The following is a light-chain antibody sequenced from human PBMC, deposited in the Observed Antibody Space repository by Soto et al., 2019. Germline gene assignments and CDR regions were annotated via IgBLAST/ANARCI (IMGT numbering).Light chain of an antibody. Sequence: QSARTQPASVSGSPGQSITLSCTGTSSDDGAYNYVAWYQQHPGKAPKLMIYDVSNRPSGVSNRFSGSQSGNTASLTISGLQAEDEADYYCSSYTTGRTLLFGGGTKSPS. V-gene: IGLV2-14*01. CDR2: DVS. J-gene: IGLJ2*01. CDR1: SSDDGAYNY. CDR3: SSYTTGRTLL.